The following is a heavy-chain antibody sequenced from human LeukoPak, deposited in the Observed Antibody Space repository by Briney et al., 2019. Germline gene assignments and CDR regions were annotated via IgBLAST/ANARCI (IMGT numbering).Heavy chain of an antibody. CDR2: ISGSGGST. Sequence: GGSLRLSCAASGFTFSSYAMSWVRQAPGKGLEWVSAISGSGGSTYYADSVKGRFTISRDNSKNTLYLQMNSLRAEDTAVYYCAKDYSRGIAAAYGAFDIWGQGTMVTVSS. V-gene: IGHV3-23*01. D-gene: IGHD6-13*01. CDR1: GFTFSSYA. J-gene: IGHJ3*02. CDR3: AKDYSRGIAAAYGAFDI.